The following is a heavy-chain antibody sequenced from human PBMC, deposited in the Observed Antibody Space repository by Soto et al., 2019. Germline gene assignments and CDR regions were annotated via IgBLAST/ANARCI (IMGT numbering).Heavy chain of an antibody. V-gene: IGHV3-30*18. Sequence: PGGSLRLSCAASVFTFSSYGMHWVRQAPGKGLEWVAVILYDGSKKYYADSMKGRFTIPRDNSKNMLYLQMNSLRAEDSALYYCAKDRGALRWSEEHYYFDYWGQGSLVTVSS. CDR1: VFTFSSYG. J-gene: IGHJ4*02. CDR3: AKDRGALRWSEEHYYFDY. CDR2: ILYDGSKK. D-gene: IGHD2-15*01.